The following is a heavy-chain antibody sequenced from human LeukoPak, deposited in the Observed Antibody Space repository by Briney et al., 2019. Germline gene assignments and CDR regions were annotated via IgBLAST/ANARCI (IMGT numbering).Heavy chain of an antibody. CDR3: ASLDTATSNAGH. CDR1: GFTCSNYW. D-gene: IGHD5-18*01. V-gene: IGHV3-7*01. J-gene: IGHJ4*02. Sequence: GGSLRLSCAASGFTCSNYWMSWVRQAPGKGLEWVANVKRDGSEEYYVDSVKGRFTVSRDNAKNSLYLQMNSLRVEDTAVYYCASLDTATSNAGHWGQGTLVTVSS. CDR2: VKRDGSEE.